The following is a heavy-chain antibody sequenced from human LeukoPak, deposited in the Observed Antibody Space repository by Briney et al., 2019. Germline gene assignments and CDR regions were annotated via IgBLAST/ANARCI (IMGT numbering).Heavy chain of an antibody. Sequence: GGSLRLSCAASGFTVSSKYMNWVRQAPGKGLEWVSVIYTDGSTYYADSVRARFSISRDDSKNTLSLQMNSLRAEDTALYYCAKRVAEQSTSWYIDIWGLGTMVTVSS. D-gene: IGHD6-19*01. CDR2: IYTDGST. J-gene: IGHJ3*02. CDR3: AKRVAEQSTSWYIDI. V-gene: IGHV3-66*01. CDR1: GFTVSSKY.